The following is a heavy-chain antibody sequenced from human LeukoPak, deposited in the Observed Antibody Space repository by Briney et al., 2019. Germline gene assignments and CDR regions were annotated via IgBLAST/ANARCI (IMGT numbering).Heavy chain of an antibody. J-gene: IGHJ4*02. CDR3: ARLQLLPYFHFDY. V-gene: IGHV5-51*01. CDR2: IYPDDSDT. Sequence: GESLQISCKGSGYSFTSYWIGWVRQMPGKGLEWMGIIYPDDSDTRYSPSFQGQVTISADKSISTAYLQWSSLKASDTAMYYCARLQLLPYFHFDYWGQGTLVTVSS. CDR1: GYSFTSYW. D-gene: IGHD2-2*01.